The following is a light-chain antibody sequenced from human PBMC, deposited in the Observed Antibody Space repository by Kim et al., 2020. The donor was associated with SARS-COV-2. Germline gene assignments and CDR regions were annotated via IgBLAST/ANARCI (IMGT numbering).Light chain of an antibody. CDR2: GAS. J-gene: IGKJ1*01. CDR1: QGISNY. Sequence: DVQMTQSPSSLSASLGDRVTITCRASQGISNYLAWYQQKPGDVPKLLIYGASSLESGIPSRFSGSGSGTDFTLTINSLQPEDVATYYCQKDNSAPPTFGQGTKVDIK. CDR3: QKDNSAPPT. V-gene: IGKV1-27*01.